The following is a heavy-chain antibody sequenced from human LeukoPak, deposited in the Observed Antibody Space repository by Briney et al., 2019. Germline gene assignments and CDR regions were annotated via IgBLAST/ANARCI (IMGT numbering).Heavy chain of an antibody. D-gene: IGHD6-13*01. J-gene: IGHJ4*02. Sequence: ASVKVSRKASVYTFTSYYMHWVRQAPGQGLEWMGIINPSGGSTSYAQKFQGRVTMTRDTSTSTVYMELSSLRSEDTAVYYCAIFGYSSSWYPFSVFDYWGQGTLVTVSS. CDR2: INPSGGST. CDR3: AIFGYSSSWYPFSVFDY. V-gene: IGHV1-46*03. CDR1: VYTFTSYY.